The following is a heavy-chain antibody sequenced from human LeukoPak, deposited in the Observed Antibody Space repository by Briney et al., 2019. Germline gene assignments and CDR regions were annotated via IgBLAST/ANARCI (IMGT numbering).Heavy chain of an antibody. CDR3: ASEEMATTEIDY. J-gene: IGHJ4*02. Sequence: SGTLSLTCAVSGDSISSSNWWSWVRQPPGKGLEWIGEIYHSGSTYYNPSLKSRVTISVDTSKNQFSLKLSSVTAADTAVYYCASEEMATTEIDYWGQGTLVTVSS. D-gene: IGHD5-24*01. CDR2: IYHSGST. CDR1: GDSISSSNW. V-gene: IGHV4-4*02.